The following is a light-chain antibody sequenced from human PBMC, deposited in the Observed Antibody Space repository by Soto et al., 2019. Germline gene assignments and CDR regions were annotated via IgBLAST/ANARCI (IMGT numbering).Light chain of an antibody. Sequence: QSALTQPASVSGSPGQSITISCTGTSSDVGGYNYVSWYQQHPGKAPKVIIYDVSNRPSGVSNRFSASKSGNTASLTISGLQAEYEGAYYCTSYTSTSPVVFGGGTKLTVL. V-gene: IGLV2-14*01. CDR3: TSYTSTSPVV. J-gene: IGLJ2*01. CDR2: DVS. CDR1: SSDVGGYNY.